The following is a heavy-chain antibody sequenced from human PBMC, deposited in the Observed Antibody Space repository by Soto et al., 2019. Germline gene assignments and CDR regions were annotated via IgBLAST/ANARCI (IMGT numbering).Heavy chain of an antibody. V-gene: IGHV1-18*01. Sequence: ASVKVSCKASGYTFTSYGISWVRQATGQGLEWMGWISAYNGNTNYAQKLQGRVTMTTDTSTSTAYMELRSLRSDDTAVYYCARDAYYDFWSGYYDYWGQGTLVTVSS. CDR3: ARDAYYDFWSGYYDY. J-gene: IGHJ4*02. D-gene: IGHD3-3*01. CDR2: ISAYNGNT. CDR1: GYTFTSYG.